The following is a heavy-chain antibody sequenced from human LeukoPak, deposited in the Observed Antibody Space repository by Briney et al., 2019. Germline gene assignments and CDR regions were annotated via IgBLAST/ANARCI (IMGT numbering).Heavy chain of an antibody. Sequence: GGSLRLSCAASGFTFSSYAMGWVRQAPGKGLDWVSTLIGSDGTTFYADSVKGRFTISRDSSINTLYLQMNSLRAEDTAVYYCSKHSGTYNTPFENWGQGTLVTVSS. CDR2: LIGSDGTT. J-gene: IGHJ4*02. V-gene: IGHV3-23*01. D-gene: IGHD3-10*01. CDR3: SKHSGTYNTPFEN. CDR1: GFTFSSYA.